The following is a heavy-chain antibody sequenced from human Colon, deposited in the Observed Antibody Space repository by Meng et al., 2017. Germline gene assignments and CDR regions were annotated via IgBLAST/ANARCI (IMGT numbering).Heavy chain of an antibody. CDR3: ERGEEGDP. J-gene: IGHJ5*02. Sequence: QVQLVQSGAEVEKPGPSVKVSCQTSGYTFTCYPSHWVRQAPGLRLEWMGFISAGNGNTKYSQKFQGRVNITRDTSASTSYMEFSGLTSEDTAVYYCERGEEGDPWGQGTLVTVSS. V-gene: IGHV1-3*01. CDR2: ISAGNGNT. CDR1: GYTFTCYP.